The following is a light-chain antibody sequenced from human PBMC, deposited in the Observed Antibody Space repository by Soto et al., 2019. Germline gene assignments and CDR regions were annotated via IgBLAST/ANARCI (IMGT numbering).Light chain of an antibody. V-gene: IGLV4-60*03. CDR3: ETWHSNTQVV. CDR1: SGHSSYI. CDR2: LEGSGSY. Sequence: QPVLTQSSSASASLGSSVKLTCTLSSGHSSYIIAWHQQQPGKAPRYLMKLEGSGSYNKGSGVPDRFSGSSSGADRYLTISNLQSEDEADYYCETWHSNTQVVFGGGTKLTVL. J-gene: IGLJ2*01.